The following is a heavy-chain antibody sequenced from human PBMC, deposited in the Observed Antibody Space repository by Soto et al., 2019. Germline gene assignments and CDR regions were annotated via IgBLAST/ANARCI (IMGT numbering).Heavy chain of an antibody. CDR3: ARDTGLIAAAGTVNWFDP. J-gene: IGHJ5*01. V-gene: IGHV4-61*01. CDR2: IYYSGST. D-gene: IGHD6-13*01. Sequence: KASETLSLTCTVSGGSVSSGSYYWSWIQQPPGKGLEWIGYIYYSGSTNYNPSLKSRVTISVDTSKNQFSLKLSSVTAADTAVYYCARDTGLIAAAGTVNWFDPWGQGTTVTVSS. CDR1: GGSVSSGSYY.